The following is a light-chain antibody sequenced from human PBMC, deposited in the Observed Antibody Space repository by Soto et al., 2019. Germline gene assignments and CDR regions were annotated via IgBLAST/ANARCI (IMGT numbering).Light chain of an antibody. J-gene: IGKJ1*01. V-gene: IGKV1-5*03. CDR3: QQYGSSSPWT. Sequence: DIQMTQSPSTLSASVGDRVTITCRASQSISSWLARYQQKPGRAPKLLIYKASSLETGVPSRFSGSGSGTEFTLIISSLLPDDFASYYCQQYGSSSPWTFGQGTKVEIK. CDR2: KAS. CDR1: QSISSW.